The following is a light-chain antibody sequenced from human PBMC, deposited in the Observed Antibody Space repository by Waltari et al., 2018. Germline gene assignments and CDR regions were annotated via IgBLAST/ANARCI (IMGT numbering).Light chain of an antibody. CDR2: DVS. J-gene: IGLJ1*01. Sequence: QSALTQPASVSGSPGQSITIPCTGTSSDVGGYNYVSWYQQHPGKAPKLMIYDVSNRPSGVSNRFSGSKSGNTVSLTISGLQAEDEADYYCSSYTSSSTPYVFGTGTKVTVL. CDR3: SSYTSSSTPYV. V-gene: IGLV2-14*03. CDR1: SSDVGGYNY.